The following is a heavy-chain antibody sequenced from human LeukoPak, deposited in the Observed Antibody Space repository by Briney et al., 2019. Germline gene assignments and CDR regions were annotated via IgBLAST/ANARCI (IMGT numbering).Heavy chain of an antibody. CDR2: ITGSGGST. V-gene: IGHV3-23*01. D-gene: IGHD6-13*01. CDR1: EFTFSSYA. J-gene: IGHJ4*02. Sequence: GGSLRLSCAASEFTFSSYAMTWVRQAPGKGLEWVSAITGSGGSTYYADSVEGRFTISRDNFKNMLYLQMDSLRSEDTAVYYCASSIAAAGAFDYWGQGTLVTVSS. CDR3: ASSIAAAGAFDY.